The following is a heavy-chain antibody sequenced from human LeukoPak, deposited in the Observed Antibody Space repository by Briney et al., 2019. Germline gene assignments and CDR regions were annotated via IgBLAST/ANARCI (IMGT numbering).Heavy chain of an antibody. CDR3: ARGRGYYQDY. V-gene: IGHV4-30-2*01. D-gene: IGHD3-22*01. J-gene: IGHJ4*02. CDR2: IYHSGST. CDR1: GGSISSGGYS. Sequence: SETLSLTCAVSGGSISSGGYSWSWIRQPPGKGLEWIGYIYHSGSTYYNPSLKSRVTISVDRSKNQFSLKLSSVTAADTAMYYCARGRGYYQDYWGQGTLVTVSS.